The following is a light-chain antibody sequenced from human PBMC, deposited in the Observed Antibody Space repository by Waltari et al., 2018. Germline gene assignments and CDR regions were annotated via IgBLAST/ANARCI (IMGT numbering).Light chain of an antibody. J-gene: IGKJ4*01. CDR3: QQRNIWPLT. CDR1: QSVSNS. Sequence: EVVLTQSPATLSLSPGEGAPLSCRASQSVSNSLAWCQQKPGQPPRLLIYDTSNRASGIPARFSASGSGTDFTLSITSLEPEDFAVYYCQQRNIWPLTFGGGTKVEIK. CDR2: DTS. V-gene: IGKV3-11*01.